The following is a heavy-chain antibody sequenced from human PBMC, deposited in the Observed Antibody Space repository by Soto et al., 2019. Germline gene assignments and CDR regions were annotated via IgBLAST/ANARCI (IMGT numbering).Heavy chain of an antibody. D-gene: IGHD6-19*01. V-gene: IGHV1-3*01. Sequence: QVQLVQSGAEMKQPGASVKLSCKTSGYTFPDFAMHWVRQAPGQSLEWMGWINPATGNTKYLQKFEGRVTITRDTSASTVYMDLRSLKSEDTAVYYCTREGAVAGNWLDPWGQGTLVTVSS. CDR1: GYTFPDFA. CDR3: TREGAVAGNWLDP. J-gene: IGHJ5*02. CDR2: INPATGNT.